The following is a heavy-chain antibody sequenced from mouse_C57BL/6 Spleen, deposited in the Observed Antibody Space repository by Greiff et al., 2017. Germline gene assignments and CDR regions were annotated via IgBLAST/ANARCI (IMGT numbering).Heavy chain of an antibody. CDR1: GYTFTSYW. V-gene: IGHV1-69*01. J-gene: IGHJ2*01. CDR3: ARRSYGNDGFFLDY. D-gene: IGHD2-2*01. Sequence: QVQLQQPGAELVMPGASVKLSCKASGYTFTSYWMHWVKQRPGQGLEWIGEIDPSDSYTNYTQKFKGKSTLTVDKSSSTAYMQLSSLTSEDSAVYYCARRSYGNDGFFLDYWGQGTTLTVSS. CDR2: IDPSDSYT.